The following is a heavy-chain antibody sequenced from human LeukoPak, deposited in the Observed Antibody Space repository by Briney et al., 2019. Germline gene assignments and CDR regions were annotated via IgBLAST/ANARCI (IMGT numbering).Heavy chain of an antibody. CDR1: GFTFSSYE. V-gene: IGHV3-48*03. CDR3: AKEKGASSWYYFDY. Sequence: GGSLRLSCAASGFTFSSYEMNWVRLAPGKGLEWVSYISSSGSTIYYADSVKGRFTISRDNSKNTLYLQMNSLRAEDTAVYYCAKEKGASSWYYFDYWGQGTLVTVSS. D-gene: IGHD6-13*01. CDR2: ISSSGSTI. J-gene: IGHJ4*02.